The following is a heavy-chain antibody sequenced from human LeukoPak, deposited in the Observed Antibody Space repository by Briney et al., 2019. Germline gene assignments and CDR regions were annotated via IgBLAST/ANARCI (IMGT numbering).Heavy chain of an antibody. Sequence: PGGSLRLSCAASGFTFSSYGMHWVRQAPGKGREWVAFIRYDGSNKYYADSVKGRFTISRDNSKNTLYLQMNSLRAEDTAVYYCAKGPKDYGSGSYNYWLQRTLVTVSS. V-gene: IGHV3-30*02. J-gene: IGHJ4*02. CDR3: AKGPKDYGSGSYNY. CDR1: GFTFSSYG. CDR2: IRYDGSNK. D-gene: IGHD3-10*01.